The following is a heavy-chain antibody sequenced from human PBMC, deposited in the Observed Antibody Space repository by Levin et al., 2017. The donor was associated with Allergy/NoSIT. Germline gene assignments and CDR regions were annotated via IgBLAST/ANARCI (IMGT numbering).Heavy chain of an antibody. D-gene: IGHD6-19*01. Sequence: PGGSLRLSCAASRFTFRNYAMSWVRRAPGKGLEWVSTITTSGGSTYYGDSVKGRFTISRDNSKNTLYLEMSSLRVDDTAVYYCAKDPTIGWLFDSWGQGTLVTVSS. V-gene: IGHV3-23*01. CDR3: AKDPTIGWLFDS. CDR1: RFTFRNYA. CDR2: ITTSGGST. J-gene: IGHJ4*02.